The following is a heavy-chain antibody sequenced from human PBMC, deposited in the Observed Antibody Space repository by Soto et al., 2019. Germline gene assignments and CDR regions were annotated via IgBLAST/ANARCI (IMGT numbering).Heavy chain of an antibody. CDR2: IIPIFGTA. CDR3: ASVKYDYMWGSYRYTYYFEY. V-gene: IGHV1-69*13. D-gene: IGHD3-16*02. Sequence: SVKVSYKASGGTFSSYAISWVRQAPGQGLEWMGGIIPIFGTANYAQKFKGRVTMTADESTSTAYMELSSLRSEDTAVYYCASVKYDYMWGSYRYTYYFEYWGQGTPVTVSS. J-gene: IGHJ4*02. CDR1: GGTFSSYA.